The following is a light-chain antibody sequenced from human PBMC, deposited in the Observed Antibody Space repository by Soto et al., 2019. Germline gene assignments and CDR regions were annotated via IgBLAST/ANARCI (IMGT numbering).Light chain of an antibody. V-gene: IGKV2-28*01. Sequence: DSVMTQSPLSLPVTPGDPASISCRSSQSLLHSNGYNYLDWYLQKPGHSPQLLIYLGSNRASGVPDRFSGSGSGKDYTLKISSVDAEDVGVYYCMKALQTPWTFGQGTKVDI. CDR2: LGS. CDR1: QSLLHSNGYNY. CDR3: MKALQTPWT. J-gene: IGKJ1*01.